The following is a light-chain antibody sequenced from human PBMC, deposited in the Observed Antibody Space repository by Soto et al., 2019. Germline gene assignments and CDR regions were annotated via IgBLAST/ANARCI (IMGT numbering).Light chain of an antibody. V-gene: IGKV3-11*01. CDR2: HAS. CDR1: YSIGTS. J-gene: IGKJ5*01. Sequence: EIVLTHSPGTLSLSPGEGATLSCRASYSIGTSLAWYQQRRGQAPRLLMYHASTRAAGTPARFSGSGSGTHFTLTIRGLEPEDFAVYYCQQRYDWPITFGQGTRLEIK. CDR3: QQRYDWPIT.